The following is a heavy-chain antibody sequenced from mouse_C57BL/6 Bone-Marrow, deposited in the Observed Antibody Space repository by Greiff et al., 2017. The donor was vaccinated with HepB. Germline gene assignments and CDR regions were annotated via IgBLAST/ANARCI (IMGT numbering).Heavy chain of an antibody. V-gene: IGHV1-26*01. CDR3: ARCDWFAY. J-gene: IGHJ3*01. CDR1: GYTFTDYY. Sequence: VQLQQSGPELVKPGASVKISCKASGYTFTDYYMNWVKQSHGKSLEWIGDINPNNGGTSYNQKFKGKATLTVDKSSSTAYMELRSLTSEDSAVYYCARCDWFAYWGQGTLVTVSA. CDR2: INPNNGGT.